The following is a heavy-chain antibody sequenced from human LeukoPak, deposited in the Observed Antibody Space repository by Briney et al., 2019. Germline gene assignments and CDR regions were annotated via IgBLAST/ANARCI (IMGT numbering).Heavy chain of an antibody. CDR1: GFTFSNYA. V-gene: IGHV3-23*01. CDR2: ISGSGATT. D-gene: IGHD3-10*01. J-gene: IGHJ4*02. Sequence: GGSLRLSCAASGFTFSNYAMSWVRQAPGKGLEWVSGISGSGATTYQTDSVKGRFTITRDNSRDTLYLQMNSLRAEDTAVYYCAKVGGPMVRGVITHYWGQGTLVTVSS. CDR3: AKVGGPMVRGVITHY.